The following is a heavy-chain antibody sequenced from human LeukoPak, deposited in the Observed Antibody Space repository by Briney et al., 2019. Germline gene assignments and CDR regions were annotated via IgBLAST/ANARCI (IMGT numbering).Heavy chain of an antibody. Sequence: GGSLRLSCAASGFTFSNYDMHWVRQATGKGLEWVSGIGTAGDIYYPGSVKGRFTISRDNSKNTLYLQMNSLRAEDTAVYYCARRAGGYSHPYDYWGQGILVTVS. CDR2: IGTAGDI. V-gene: IGHV3-13*01. CDR1: GFTFSNYD. J-gene: IGHJ4*02. CDR3: ARRAGGYSHPYDY. D-gene: IGHD4-23*01.